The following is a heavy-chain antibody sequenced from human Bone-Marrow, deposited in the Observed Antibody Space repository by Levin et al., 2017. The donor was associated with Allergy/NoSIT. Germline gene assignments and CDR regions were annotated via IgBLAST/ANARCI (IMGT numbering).Heavy chain of an antibody. J-gene: IGHJ6*02. D-gene: IGHD3-16*01. CDR2: IWYDGTNK. CDR1: GFSLSRYG. V-gene: IGHV3-33*01. Sequence: GESLKISCAASGFSLSRYGIHWVLQAPGQGLEWVALIWYDGTNKYFADSVKGRFAISRDNSQNTVYLQLNSLRVEDTAVYFCGRDGLGRLETARTGMDLWGQGTMVTGSS. CDR3: GRDGLGRLETARTGMDL.